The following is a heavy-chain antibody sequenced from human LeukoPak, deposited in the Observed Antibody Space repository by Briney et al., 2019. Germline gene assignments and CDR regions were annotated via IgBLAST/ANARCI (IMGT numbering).Heavy chain of an antibody. V-gene: IGHV4-39*02. CDR1: LDSITIAYYY. D-gene: IGHD3-16*01. Sequence: PPETLSLTCTAALDSITIAYYYSSWLPQPPGKGLEWIASIYAGGMTFYTPSLKSRLTISTYTSRNHFSLRLSSVPAAVTVLESGASPLAHATAYVPSWGQGSLVTVYS. J-gene: IGHJ5*02. CDR2: IYAGGMT. CDR3: ASPLAHATAYVPS.